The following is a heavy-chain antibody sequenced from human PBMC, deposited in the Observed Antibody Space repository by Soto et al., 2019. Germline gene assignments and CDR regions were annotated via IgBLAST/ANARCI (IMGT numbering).Heavy chain of an antibody. J-gene: IGHJ4*02. CDR1: GGSFRGYY. Sequence: QVQLHQWGAGLLKPSETLSLTCDVYGGSFRGYYWSWIRQPPGKGLEWIGEINHSGSTNYNPSLKSRVTISLDTSKNQFSLNVSSVTAADTAVYYCARVPMYYYGSGTYGYFDYWGQGTLVTVSS. CDR3: ARVPMYYYGSGTYGYFDY. CDR2: INHSGST. V-gene: IGHV4-34*01. D-gene: IGHD3-10*01.